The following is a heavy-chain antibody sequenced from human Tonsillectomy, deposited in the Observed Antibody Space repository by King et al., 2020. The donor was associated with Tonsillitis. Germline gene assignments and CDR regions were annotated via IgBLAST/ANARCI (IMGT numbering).Heavy chain of an antibody. CDR2: IWYDGSNK. Sequence: VQLVESGGGVVQPGRSLRLSCAASGFTFSSYGMHWVRQAPGKGLEWVAVIWYDGSNKYYADSVKGRFTISRDNSKNTLYLQMNSLRAEDTAVYYCARAYYYGSGSFPFDYWGQGTLVTVSS. V-gene: IGHV3-33*01. CDR1: GFTFSSYG. CDR3: ARAYYYGSGSFPFDY. J-gene: IGHJ4*02. D-gene: IGHD3-10*01.